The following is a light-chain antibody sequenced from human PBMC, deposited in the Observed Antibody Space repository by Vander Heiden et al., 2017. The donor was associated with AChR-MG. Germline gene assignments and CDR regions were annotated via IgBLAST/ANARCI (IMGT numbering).Light chain of an antibody. CDR1: ALPKQY. CDR3: QSADSSGTYSYV. J-gene: IGLJ1*01. V-gene: IGLV3-25*03. CDR2: KDS. Sequence: SYELTQPPSASVSPGQTARITCSGDALPKQYAYWYQQKPGQAPVLVIYKDSERPSGIPERFSGSSSGTTVTLTISGVQAEDEADYYCQSADSSGTYSYVFGTGTKVTVL.